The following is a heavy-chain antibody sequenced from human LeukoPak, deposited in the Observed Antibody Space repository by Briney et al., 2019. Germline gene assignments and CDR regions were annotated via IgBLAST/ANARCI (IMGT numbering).Heavy chain of an antibody. CDR3: AREYCSSTSCQDYYYYYGMDV. D-gene: IGHD2-2*01. Sequence: SGGSLRLSCAASGFTFSSYSMNWVRQAPGKGLEWVSSISSSSSYIYYADSVKGRFTISRDNAKNSLYLQMNSLRAEDTAVYYCAREYCSSTSCQDYYYYYGMDVWGQGTTVTVSS. J-gene: IGHJ6*02. V-gene: IGHV3-21*01. CDR1: GFTFSSYS. CDR2: ISSSSSYI.